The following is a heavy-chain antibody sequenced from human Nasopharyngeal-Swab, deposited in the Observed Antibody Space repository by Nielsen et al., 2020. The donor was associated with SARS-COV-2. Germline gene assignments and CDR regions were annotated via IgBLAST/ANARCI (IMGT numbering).Heavy chain of an antibody. J-gene: IGHJ4*02. Sequence: VGVAVWKGLEWVAVISYDGINKYYADSVKGRFAISRDNSKNTLYLQMNSLRAEDTAVHYCAKDLGWHYYFDYWGQGTLVTVSS. CDR2: ISYDGINK. CDR3: AKDLGWHYYFDY. D-gene: IGHD6-19*01. V-gene: IGHV3-30*18.